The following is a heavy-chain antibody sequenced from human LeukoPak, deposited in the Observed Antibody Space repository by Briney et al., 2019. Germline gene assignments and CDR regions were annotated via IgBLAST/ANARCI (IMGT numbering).Heavy chain of an antibody. CDR2: IYYSGST. Sequence: PSETLSLTCTVSGGSISSYYWSWIRQPPGKGLEWIGYIYYSGSTNYNPSLKSRVTISVDTSKNQFSLKLSSVTAADTAVYYCARATALGYDAFDIWGQGTMVTVSS. D-gene: IGHD3-16*01. J-gene: IGHJ3*02. CDR1: GGSISSYY. V-gene: IGHV4-59*01. CDR3: ARATALGYDAFDI.